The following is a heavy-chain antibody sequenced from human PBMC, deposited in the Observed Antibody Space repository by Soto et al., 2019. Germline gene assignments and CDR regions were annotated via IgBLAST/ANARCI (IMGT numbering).Heavy chain of an antibody. D-gene: IGHD6-6*01. CDR1: GFIFSDFW. CDR3: ARGYSTSPNWFDP. J-gene: IGHJ5*02. V-gene: IGHV3-7*03. CDR2: INNDGSQK. Sequence: EVXLVESGGGLVQPGGSLRLSCAASGFIFSDFWMNWXXXAPGKRLEWVASINNDGSQKYYVDSVRGRFTISRDDAENSLYLQMNSLTAEDSALYYCARGYSTSPNWFDPWGQGTLVTVSS.